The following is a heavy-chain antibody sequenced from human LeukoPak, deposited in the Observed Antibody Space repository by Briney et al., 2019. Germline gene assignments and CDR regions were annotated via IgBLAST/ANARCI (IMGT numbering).Heavy chain of an antibody. J-gene: IGHJ4*02. CDR2: MNPNSGNT. Sequence: ASVKVSCKASGYTFNSYDINWVRQATGQGLEWMGWMNPNSGNTGYAQKFQGRVTMTRNTSISTAYMELSSLRSEDTAVYYCARALGSSWSGAFDYWGQGTLVTVSS. D-gene: IGHD6-13*01. V-gene: IGHV1-8*01. CDR3: ARALGSSWSGAFDY. CDR1: GYTFNSYD.